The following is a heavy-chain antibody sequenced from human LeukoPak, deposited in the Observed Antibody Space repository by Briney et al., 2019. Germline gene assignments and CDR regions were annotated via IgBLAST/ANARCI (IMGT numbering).Heavy chain of an antibody. D-gene: IGHD6-19*01. CDR1: GGSISSSNW. V-gene: IGHV4-4*02. J-gene: IGHJ3*02. Sequence: KSSETLSLTCAVSGGSISSSNWWSWVRQPPGKGLEWIGEIYHSGSTNYNPSLKSRVTISVDKSKNQFSLKLSSVTAADTAVYYCARDRAPQYSSGWGRYAFDIWGQGTMVTVSS. CDR2: IYHSGST. CDR3: ARDRAPQYSSGWGRYAFDI.